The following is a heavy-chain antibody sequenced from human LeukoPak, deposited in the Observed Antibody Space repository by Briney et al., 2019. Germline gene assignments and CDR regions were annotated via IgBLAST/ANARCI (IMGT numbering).Heavy chain of an antibody. V-gene: IGHV4-4*07. CDR2: IYTSGST. J-gene: IGHJ4*02. Sequence: SGPTLVNPSETLSLTCTVSGGSISSYSWSWIRQPAGKGLEWIGRIYTSGSTNYNPPLKSRVTMSVDTSKNQFSLKLSSVTAADTAVYYCAREVSTVTTLFDYWGQGTLVTVSS. D-gene: IGHD4-17*01. CDR3: AREVSTVTTLFDY. CDR1: GGSISSYS.